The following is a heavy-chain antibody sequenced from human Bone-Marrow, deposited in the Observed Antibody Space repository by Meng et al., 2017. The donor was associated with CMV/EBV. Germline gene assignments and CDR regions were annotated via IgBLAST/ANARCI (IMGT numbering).Heavy chain of an antibody. CDR2: INSDGSST. J-gene: IGHJ4*02. V-gene: IGHV3-74*01. Sequence: GFLKISCAASGFTFSSYWMHWVRQAPGKGLVWVSRINSDGSSTSYADSVKGRFTITRDNAKNTLYLKMNSLRAEDTAVYYCVRDGEKSGSYYGYIDYWGQGTLVTVSS. D-gene: IGHD1-26*01. CDR1: GFTFSSYW. CDR3: VRDGEKSGSYYGYIDY.